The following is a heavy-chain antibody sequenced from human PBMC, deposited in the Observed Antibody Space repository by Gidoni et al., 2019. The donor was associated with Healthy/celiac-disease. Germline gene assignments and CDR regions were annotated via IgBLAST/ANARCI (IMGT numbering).Heavy chain of an antibody. CDR2: IYPGDSDT. J-gene: IGHJ6*02. V-gene: IGHV5-51*03. CDR3: ARFYSRYYYDSSGYAYYGMDV. Sequence: EVQLVQSGAEVKKPGESLKISCKGSGYSFTSYWIGWVRQMPGKGLEWMGIIYPGDSDTRYSPSFQGQVTISADKSISTAYLQWSSLKASDTAMYYCARFYSRYYYDSSGYAYYGMDVWGQGTTVTVSS. D-gene: IGHD3-22*01. CDR1: GYSFTSYW.